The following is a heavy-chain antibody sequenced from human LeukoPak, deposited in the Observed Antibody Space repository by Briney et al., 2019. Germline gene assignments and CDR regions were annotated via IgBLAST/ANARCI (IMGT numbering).Heavy chain of an antibody. Sequence: GGSLRLSCAASEFIFSSYAMHWVRQAPRTGLEWVAFISYEGRGKIYAESVKGRFTISRDNPKNTLFLQMNSLRAEDTAVYYCAREGGSSLGAFDIWGQGTMVTVSS. V-gene: IGHV3-30*04. CDR1: EFIFSSYA. CDR2: ISYEGRGK. D-gene: IGHD1-26*01. J-gene: IGHJ3*02. CDR3: AREGGSSLGAFDI.